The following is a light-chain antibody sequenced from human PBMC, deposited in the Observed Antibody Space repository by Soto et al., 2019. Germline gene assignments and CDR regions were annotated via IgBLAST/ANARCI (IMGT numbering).Light chain of an antibody. CDR2: DAS. CDR3: QHYNSYSEA. J-gene: IGKJ1*01. V-gene: IGKV1-5*01. Sequence: TQMTQSPLSLSASVGDRVTITCRASQSISRWFAWYQQKPGKAPKLLIYDASSLESGVPSRFSGSGSGTEFTLTISSLQPDDFATYYCQHYNSYSEAFGQGTKVDIK. CDR1: QSISRW.